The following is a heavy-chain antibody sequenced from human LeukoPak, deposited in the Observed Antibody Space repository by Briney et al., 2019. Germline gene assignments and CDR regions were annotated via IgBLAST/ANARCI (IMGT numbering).Heavy chain of an antibody. V-gene: IGHV1-2*06. CDR3: ARDLDGIAVAGTEDY. CDR1: GYTFTGYY. J-gene: IGHJ4*02. CDR2: INPNSGGT. Sequence: GASVKVSCKASGYTFTGYYMHWVRQAPGQGLEWMGRINPNSGGTTYAQKFQGRVTMTRDTSISTAYMELSRLRSDDTAVYYCARDLDGIAVAGTEDYWGQGTLVTVSS. D-gene: IGHD6-19*01.